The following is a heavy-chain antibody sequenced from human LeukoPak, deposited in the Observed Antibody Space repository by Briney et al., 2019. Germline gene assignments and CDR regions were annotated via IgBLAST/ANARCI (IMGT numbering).Heavy chain of an antibody. Sequence: SETLSLTCTVSGGSITSYYWSWIRQPPGKGLEWIGYIYYSGSTNYNPSLKSRVTISVDTSKNQFSLKLSSVTAADTAVYYCARVDGRAVATYNWFDPWGQGTLVTVSS. CDR3: ARVDGRAVATYNWFDP. V-gene: IGHV4-59*01. D-gene: IGHD6-19*01. CDR2: IYYSGST. J-gene: IGHJ5*02. CDR1: GGSITSYY.